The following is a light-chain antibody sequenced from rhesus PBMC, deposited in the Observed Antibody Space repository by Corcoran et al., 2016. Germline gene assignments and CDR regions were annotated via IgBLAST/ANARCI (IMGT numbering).Light chain of an antibody. CDR3: MQALRTPLT. V-gene: IGKV2-73*01. J-gene: IGKJ4*01. Sequence: DIVMTQTPPSLPVTPGEPASISCRSSQSLLHSDGSTYLSWYLQKPWQPPRLLIYRVSNRFSGVPDRCSGSGSGTYFTLKISRVEAEDVGVYYCMQALRTPLTFGGGTKVELK. CDR2: RVS. CDR1: QSLLHSDGSTY.